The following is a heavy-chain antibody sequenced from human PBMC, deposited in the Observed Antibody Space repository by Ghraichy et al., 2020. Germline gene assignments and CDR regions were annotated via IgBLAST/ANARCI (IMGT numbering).Heavy chain of an antibody. V-gene: IGHV5-51*01. Sequence: GESLNISCEGSGYRFSSYWIGWVRQMPGKGLEWMGIIYPGNSDIRYSPSFQGQVTISADNSISTAYLQWSSLKASDTAIYYCASQDPYYYGSGSYVHWGQGTLVTVSS. CDR3: ASQDPYYYGSGSYVH. J-gene: IGHJ4*02. CDR1: GYRFSSYW. D-gene: IGHD3-10*01. CDR2: IYPGNSDI.